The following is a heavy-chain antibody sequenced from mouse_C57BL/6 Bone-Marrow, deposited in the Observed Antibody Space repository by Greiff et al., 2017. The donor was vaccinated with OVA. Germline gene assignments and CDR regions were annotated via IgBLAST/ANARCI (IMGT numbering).Heavy chain of an antibody. V-gene: IGHV1-72*01. CDR2: IDPNSGGT. CDR1: GYTFTSYW. Sequence: QVQLQQPGAELVKPGASVKLSCKASGYTFTSYWMPWVKQRPGRGLEWIGRIDPNSGGTKYNEKFKSKATLTVDNPTSTAYMQLSSLTSEDSAVYYCARDYGSSRRYFDVWGTGTTVTVSS. D-gene: IGHD1-1*01. J-gene: IGHJ1*03. CDR3: ARDYGSSRRYFDV.